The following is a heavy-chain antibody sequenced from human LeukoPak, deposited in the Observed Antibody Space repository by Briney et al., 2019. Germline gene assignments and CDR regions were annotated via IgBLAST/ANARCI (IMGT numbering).Heavy chain of an antibody. CDR1: GGSISSGGYY. D-gene: IGHD2-2*01. CDR2: IYYSGST. J-gene: IGHJ5*02. CDR3: ARDRSSTSCYGWFDP. V-gene: IGHV4-31*03. Sequence: PSETLSLTCTVSGGSISSGGYYWSWIRQHPGKGLEWIGYIYYSGSTYYNPSLKSRVTISVDTSKNQFSLKLSSVTAADTAVYYCARDRSSTSCYGWFDPWGQGTLVTVSS.